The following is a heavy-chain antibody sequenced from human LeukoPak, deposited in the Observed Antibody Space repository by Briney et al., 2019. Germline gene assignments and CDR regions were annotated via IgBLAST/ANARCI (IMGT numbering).Heavy chain of an antibody. D-gene: IGHD3-22*01. CDR2: IDPSDSYT. V-gene: IGHV5-10-1*01. Sequence: PGESLKISCKGSGYSFTSYWISWVRQMPGKGLEWMGRIDPSDSYTNYSPSFQGHVTISADKSISTAYLQWSSLKASDTAMYYCARRYYDSSGYYYVFGARTPQNVGWFDPWGQGTLVTVSS. CDR1: GYSFTSYW. CDR3: ARRYYDSSGYYYVFGARTPQNVGWFDP. J-gene: IGHJ5*02.